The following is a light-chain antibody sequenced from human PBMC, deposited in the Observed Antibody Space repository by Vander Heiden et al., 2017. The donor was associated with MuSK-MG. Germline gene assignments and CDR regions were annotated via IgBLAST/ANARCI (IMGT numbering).Light chain of an antibody. Sequence: NFLLTQPPSVSESPGKTITISCTRKSGNIASNYVQWYQQRPGSAPSMVIYEDKQRPAGVPDRFSGSIDRSTITASLTMAGLKIDDEADYYCQSYDSSNVVFGGGTKVTVL. CDR2: EDK. J-gene: IGLJ3*02. CDR1: SGNIASNY. CDR3: QSYDSSNVV. V-gene: IGLV6-57*03.